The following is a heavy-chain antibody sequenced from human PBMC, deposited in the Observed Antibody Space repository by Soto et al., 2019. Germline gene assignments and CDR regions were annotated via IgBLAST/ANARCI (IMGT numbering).Heavy chain of an antibody. CDR1: GFTFSSYW. Sequence: GGSLRLSCAASGFTFSSYWMHWVRQAPGKGLVWVSRINSDGSSTSYADSVKGRFTISRDNAKNTLYLQMNSLRAEDTAVYYCAGDRAIAYRGLDPGGQGTLVNVSS. D-gene: IGHD2-2*02. CDR2: INSDGSST. CDR3: AGDRAIAYRGLDP. J-gene: IGHJ5*02. V-gene: IGHV3-74*01.